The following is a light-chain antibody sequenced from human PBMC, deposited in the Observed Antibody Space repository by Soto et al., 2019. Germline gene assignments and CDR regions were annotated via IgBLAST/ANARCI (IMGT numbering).Light chain of an antibody. CDR2: DAS. J-gene: IGKJ1*01. CDR1: QSVSTY. CDR3: QQSSSWPLT. V-gene: IGKV3-11*01. Sequence: EIVLTQSPATLSLSPGERATLSCRASQSVSTYLGWYQQKPGQAPRLLIYDASHRATGIPARFSGSGSGTDLTRTISSLEPEDFAVYYCQQSSSWPLTFGQGTKVEIK.